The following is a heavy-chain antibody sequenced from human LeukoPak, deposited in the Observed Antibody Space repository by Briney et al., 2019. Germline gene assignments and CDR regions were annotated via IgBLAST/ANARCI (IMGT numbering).Heavy chain of an antibody. V-gene: IGHV1-8*01. J-gene: IGHJ4*02. CDR2: MNPNSGNT. D-gene: IGHD3-10*01. Sequence: ASVKVSCKASGYTFTSYDINWVRQATGQGLEWMGWMNPNSGNTGYAQKFQGRVTMTRNTSISTAYMELSSLRSEDTAVYYCARVTMVRGVKRRYTLGYWGQGTLVTVSS. CDR3: ARVTMVRGVKRRYTLGY. CDR1: GYTFTSYD.